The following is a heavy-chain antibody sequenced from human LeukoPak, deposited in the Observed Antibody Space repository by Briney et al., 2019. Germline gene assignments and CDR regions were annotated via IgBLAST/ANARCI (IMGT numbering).Heavy chain of an antibody. CDR1: GFTVSDNY. D-gene: IGHD6-6*01. V-gene: IGHV3-66*01. CDR3: ARGGSSSEGMRYYYYMDV. Sequence: PGGSLRLSCAASGFTVSDNYMSWVRQAPGKGLEWVSVIYSGGSTYYADSVKGRFTISRDNSKNTVHLQMNSLRAEDTAVYYCARGGSSSEGMRYYYYMDVWGKGTTVTVSS. CDR2: IYSGGST. J-gene: IGHJ6*03.